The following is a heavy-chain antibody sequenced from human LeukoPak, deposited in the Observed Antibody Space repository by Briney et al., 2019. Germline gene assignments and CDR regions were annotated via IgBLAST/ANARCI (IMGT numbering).Heavy chain of an antibody. Sequence: PGGSLRLSCAASGFTFSFYWMSWVRQAPGKGLEWVGRIRSKANSYATAYAASVKGRFTISRDDSKNTAYLQMNSLKTEDTAVYYCTSEIFGEEAFDIWGQGTMVTVSS. CDR2: IRSKANSYAT. CDR3: TSEIFGEEAFDI. D-gene: IGHD3-10*01. CDR1: GFTFSFYW. V-gene: IGHV3-73*01. J-gene: IGHJ3*02.